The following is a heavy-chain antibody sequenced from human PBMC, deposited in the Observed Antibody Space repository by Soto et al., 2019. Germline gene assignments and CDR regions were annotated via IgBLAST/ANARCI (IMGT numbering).Heavy chain of an antibody. V-gene: IGHV1-2*04. CDR1: GYTFTGYY. J-gene: IGHJ6*02. CDR3: ARDGELELPGYYYGMDV. CDR2: INPNSGGT. Sequence: ASVKVSCKASGYTFTGYYMHWVRQAPGQGLEWMGWINPNSGGTNYAQKFQGWVTMTRDTSISTAYMELGRLRSDDTAVYYCARDGELELPGYYYGMDVWGQGTTVTVSS. D-gene: IGHD1-7*01.